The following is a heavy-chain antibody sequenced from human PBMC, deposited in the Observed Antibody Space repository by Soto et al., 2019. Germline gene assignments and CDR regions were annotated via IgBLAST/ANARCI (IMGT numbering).Heavy chain of an antibody. V-gene: IGHV1-3*01. D-gene: IGHD6-13*01. Sequence: ASMKVSCKASGYTFTSYAIHLVRQAPGQRLEWMGWINAGNGNTKYSQKFQGRVTITRDTSASTAYMELSSLRSEDTAVYYCARGSAAGPYYFDYWGQGTLVTVSS. CDR3: ARGSAAGPYYFDY. CDR2: INAGNGNT. J-gene: IGHJ4*02. CDR1: GYTFTSYA.